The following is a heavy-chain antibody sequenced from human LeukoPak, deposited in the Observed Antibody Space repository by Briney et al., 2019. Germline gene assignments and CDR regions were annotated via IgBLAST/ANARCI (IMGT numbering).Heavy chain of an antibody. CDR2: ITESGGGT. Sequence: GGSLRLSCAASGFTFGSYAMSWVRQAPGKGLEWVSAITESGGGTYNADSVKGRFTISRDNSKKTLFLQMNSLRAEDTAIYYCAKGSAAGRPYYFDYWGRGTLVTVSS. D-gene: IGHD6-25*01. CDR1: GFTFGSYA. J-gene: IGHJ4*02. V-gene: IGHV3-23*01. CDR3: AKGSAAGRPYYFDY.